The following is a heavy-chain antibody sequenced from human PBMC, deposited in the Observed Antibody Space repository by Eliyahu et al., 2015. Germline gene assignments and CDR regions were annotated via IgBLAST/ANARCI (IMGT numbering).Heavy chain of an antibody. CDR3: ARHGELGGDWFDP. Sequence: QLQLQESGPGLVKPSEXLSLTCTVSGXSISSSXYYWGWIRQPPGKGLEWIGSFYYSGSTYYNPSLKSRVTISVDTSKNQFSLKLSSVTAADTAVYYCARHGELGGDWFDPWGQGTLVTVSS. CDR2: FYYSGST. V-gene: IGHV4-39*01. CDR1: GXSISSSXYY. D-gene: IGHD7-27*01. J-gene: IGHJ5*02.